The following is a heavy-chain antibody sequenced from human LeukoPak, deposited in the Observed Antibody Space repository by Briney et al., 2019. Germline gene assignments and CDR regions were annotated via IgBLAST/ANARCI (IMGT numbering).Heavy chain of an antibody. D-gene: IGHD3-22*01. V-gene: IGHV3-48*03. CDR2: ISSSGSTI. CDR3: ARIGYYYDSSGYYGY. J-gene: IGHJ4*02. CDR1: GFTFSSYE. Sequence: PGGSLRLSCAASGFTFSSYEMNWVRQAPGKGLEWVSYISSSGSTIYYADSVKGRFTISRDNAKNSLYLQMNSLRAEDTAVYYCARIGYYYDSSGYYGYWGQGTLVTVSS.